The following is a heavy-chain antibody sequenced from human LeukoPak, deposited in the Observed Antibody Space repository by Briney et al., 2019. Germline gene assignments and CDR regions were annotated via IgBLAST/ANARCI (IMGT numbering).Heavy chain of an antibody. CDR3: ARPHSSGWDHFVDY. CDR1: GYTFTGYY. Sequence: ASVKVSSTASGYTFTGYYIHWVRQAPGQGLEWMGWINPNSGDTKYAQKFQGRVTMTRDTSISTAYMELSSLRSDDTAVYYCARPHSSGWDHFVDYWGQGTLVTVAS. J-gene: IGHJ4*02. CDR2: INPNSGDT. D-gene: IGHD6-19*01. V-gene: IGHV1-2*02.